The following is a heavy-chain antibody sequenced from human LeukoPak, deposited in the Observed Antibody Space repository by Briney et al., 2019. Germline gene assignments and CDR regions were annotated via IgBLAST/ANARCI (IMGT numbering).Heavy chain of an antibody. CDR1: GHTLSELP. CDR2: FHPEKDER. D-gene: IGHD2-21*02. V-gene: IGHV1-24*01. J-gene: IGHJ4*02. Sequence: SVNLSCKVSGHTLSELPMYWVRHAHGEGLEWMWGFHPEKDERIYAQKFRSSVTITEDTSTNTAYMELISLKSDDTAGYYCATEVTSIVPDYWGQGTLVTVSS. CDR3: ATEVTSIVPDY.